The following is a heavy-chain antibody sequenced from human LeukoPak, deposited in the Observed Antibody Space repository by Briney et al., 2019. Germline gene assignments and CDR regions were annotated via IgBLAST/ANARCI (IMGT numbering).Heavy chain of an antibody. Sequence: PGGSLRLSCAASGFTVSTSYMSWVRQAPGKGLEWVSVIYSGGTTYYADSVKGRFTISRDNSKNTLYLQLNSLRAEDTAVYYCSRDRPPGYCWGQGTLVTVSS. CDR3: SRDRPPGYC. V-gene: IGHV3-66*01. CDR1: GFTVSTSY. J-gene: IGHJ4*02. CDR2: IYSGGTT. D-gene: IGHD2-15*01.